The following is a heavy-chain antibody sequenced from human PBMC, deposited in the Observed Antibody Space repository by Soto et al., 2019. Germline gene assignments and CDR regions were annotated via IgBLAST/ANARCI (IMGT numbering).Heavy chain of an antibody. J-gene: IGHJ2*01. CDR3: ARGSAAKRYFDL. V-gene: IGHV4-30-4*01. CDR2: IFPSGAT. Sequence: QVQLEESGPGLVKPSQTLSLMCTVSGVPISGSDYHWSWIRQSPGKGLEWIGYIFPSGATHYNSSPGSRITTSVETSKSQFSLRLTAVTAADTAVYFCARGSAAKRYFDLWGRGTLVTVS. D-gene: IGHD5-18*01. CDR1: GVPISGSDYH.